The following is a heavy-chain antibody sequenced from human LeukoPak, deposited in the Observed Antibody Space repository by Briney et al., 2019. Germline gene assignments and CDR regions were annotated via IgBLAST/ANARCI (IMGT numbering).Heavy chain of an antibody. D-gene: IGHD2-15*01. V-gene: IGHV3-30*02. CDR3: AKVIGGSTAWYARGFDC. CDR2: IRNDETHK. J-gene: IGHJ4*02. Sequence: GGSLRLSCAAPGFTLTTYGMHWVRQAPGKGLEWVAFIRNDETHKYYGDSVKGRFTISRNNSKHTLFLQMNSLRAEDTAVYFCAKVIGGSTAWYARGFDCWGEGTLVTDSS. CDR1: GFTLTTYG.